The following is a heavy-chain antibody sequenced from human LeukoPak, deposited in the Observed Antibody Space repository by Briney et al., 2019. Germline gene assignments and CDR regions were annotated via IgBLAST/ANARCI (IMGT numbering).Heavy chain of an antibody. J-gene: IGHJ6*03. V-gene: IGHV3-11*04. CDR3: ARNDRNYYMDV. Sequence: GGSLRLSCAASGFTFSDYYMTWIRQAPGEGLEWVSYISSTGSTTYYADSVKGRFTISRDNARKSLYLQMNSLRADDTAVYYCARNDRNYYMDVWGKGTTVTVSS. D-gene: IGHD1-1*01. CDR2: ISSTGSTT. CDR1: GFTFSDYY.